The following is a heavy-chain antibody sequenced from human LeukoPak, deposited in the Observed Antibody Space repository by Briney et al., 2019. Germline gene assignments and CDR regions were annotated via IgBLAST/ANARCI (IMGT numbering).Heavy chain of an antibody. V-gene: IGHV3-20*04. D-gene: IGHD3-22*01. Sequence: GGSLRLSCAASGFTFDDYGMSWVRQAPGKGLEWVSGINWNGGSTGYADSVKGRFTISRDNAKNSLYLQMNSLRAEDTALYYCARANYYDSSGYIGYWGQGTLVTVSS. CDR3: ARANYYDSSGYIGY. CDR2: INWNGGST. J-gene: IGHJ4*02. CDR1: GFTFDDYG.